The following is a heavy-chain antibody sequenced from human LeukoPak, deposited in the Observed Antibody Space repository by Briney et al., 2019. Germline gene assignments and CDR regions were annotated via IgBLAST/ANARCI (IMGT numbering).Heavy chain of an antibody. CDR3: ARDVGNVAGTFWFDP. Sequence: SVKVSCKASGGTFSSYAISWVRQAPGQGLEWMGGIIPIFGTANYAQKFQGRVTITTDESTSTAYMELSGLRSEDTAVYYCARDVGNVAGTFWFDPWGQGTLVTVSS. J-gene: IGHJ5*02. CDR2: IIPIFGTA. CDR1: GGTFSSYA. D-gene: IGHD6-19*01. V-gene: IGHV1-69*05.